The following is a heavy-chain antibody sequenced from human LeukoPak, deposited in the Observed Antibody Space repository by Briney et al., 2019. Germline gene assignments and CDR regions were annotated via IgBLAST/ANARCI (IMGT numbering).Heavy chain of an antibody. D-gene: IGHD4-17*01. J-gene: IGHJ4*02. Sequence: SETLSLTCAVYGGSFSGYYWSWIRQPPGKGLEWIGEINHSGSTNYNPSLKSRVTISVDTSKNQFSLKLSSVTAADTAVYYCARGRMTTVIHFDYWGQGTLVTVSS. V-gene: IGHV4-34*01. CDR2: INHSGST. CDR3: ARGRMTTVIHFDY. CDR1: GGSFSGYY.